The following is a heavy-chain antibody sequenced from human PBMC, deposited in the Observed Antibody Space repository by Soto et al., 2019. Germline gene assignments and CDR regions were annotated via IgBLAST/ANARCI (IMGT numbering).Heavy chain of an antibody. Sequence: SETLSLTYTGSGCSLRSYYWSWVRQPPGKGLEWIGYIYYSGSTNYNPSLKSRVTFTRDTSTSTVYMELSGLRSDDTAVYYCSRVDPGETSPFDHWGQGTLVTVSS. CDR2: IYYSGST. J-gene: IGHJ4*02. CDR3: SRVDPGETSPFDH. V-gene: IGHV4-59*01. CDR1: GCSLRSYY. D-gene: IGHD3-10*01.